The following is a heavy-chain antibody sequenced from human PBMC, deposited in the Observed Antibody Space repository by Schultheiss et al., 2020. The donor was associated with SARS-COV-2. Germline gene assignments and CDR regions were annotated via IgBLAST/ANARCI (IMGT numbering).Heavy chain of an antibody. D-gene: IGHD2-21*02. J-gene: IGHJ4*02. CDR3: ARDLVVVTAPTYYFDY. CDR1: GFTFSSYA. Sequence: GGSLRLSCAASGFTFSSYAMSWVRQAPGKGLEWVSAISGSGGSTYYADSVKGRFTISRDNSKNTLYLQMNSLRAEDTAVYYCARDLVVVTAPTYYFDYWGQGTLVTVSS. V-gene: IGHV3-23*01. CDR2: ISGSGGST.